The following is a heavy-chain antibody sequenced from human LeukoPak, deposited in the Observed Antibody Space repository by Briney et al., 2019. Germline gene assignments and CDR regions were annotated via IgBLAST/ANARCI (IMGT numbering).Heavy chain of an antibody. CDR2: INWNGGST. D-gene: IGHD2-15*01. Sequence: GGSLRLSCAASGFIFDDYGMSWVRQAPGKGLEWVSGINWNGGSTGYADSVKGRFTISRDNSKKTLYLQMNSLRAEDTAVYYCAKDQEVVAPPDAFDIWGQGTMVSVSS. V-gene: IGHV3-20*04. CDR3: AKDQEVVAPPDAFDI. CDR1: GFIFDDYG. J-gene: IGHJ3*02.